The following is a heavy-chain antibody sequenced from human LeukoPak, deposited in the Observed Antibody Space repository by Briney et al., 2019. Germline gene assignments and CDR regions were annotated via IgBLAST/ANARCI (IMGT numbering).Heavy chain of an antibody. CDR2: ISYSSSTI. J-gene: IGHJ4*02. CDR3: ARDRLHYGEYEKTLDY. V-gene: IGHV3-48*01. CDR1: GFTFSSYS. D-gene: IGHD4-17*01. Sequence: GGSLRLSCAASGFTFSSYSMTWVRQAPGKGLEWVSYISYSSSTIYYADSVKGRFTISRDNAKNSLYLQMNSLRVDDTAVYYCARDRLHYGEYEKTLDYWGQGTLVTVSS.